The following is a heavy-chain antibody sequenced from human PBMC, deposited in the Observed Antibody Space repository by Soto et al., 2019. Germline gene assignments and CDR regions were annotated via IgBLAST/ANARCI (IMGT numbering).Heavy chain of an antibody. CDR3: VKERSAAQ. CDR2: INKDGSQT. D-gene: IGHD2-2*01. V-gene: IGHV3-7*01. J-gene: IGHJ4*02. CDR1: GFTFSNYW. Sequence: EVQLVESGGALVQPGGSLRLTCATSGFTFSNYWMTWVRQAPGKGLEWVANINKDGSQTSFVDSVKGRFTIFRDNAKSSLYLQINSLRGEDTAKYYCVKERSAAQWGQITLVTVSS.